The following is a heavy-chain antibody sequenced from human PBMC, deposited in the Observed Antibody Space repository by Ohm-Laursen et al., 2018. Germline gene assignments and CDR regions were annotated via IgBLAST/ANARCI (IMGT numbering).Heavy chain of an antibody. CDR1: GGSISSYY. V-gene: IGHV4-4*07. J-gene: IGHJ6*02. CDR2: IYTSGST. D-gene: IGHD2-15*01. CDR3: ARVCSGGSCYTYGMDV. Sequence: SDTLSLTCPVSGGSISSYYWSWIRQPAGKGLEWIGRIYTSGSTNYNPSLKSRVTMSVDTSKNQFSLKLSSVTAADTAVYYCARVCSGGSCYTYGMDVWGQGTTVTVSS.